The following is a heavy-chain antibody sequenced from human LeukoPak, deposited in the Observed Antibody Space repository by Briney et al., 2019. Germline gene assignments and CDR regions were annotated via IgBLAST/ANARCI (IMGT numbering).Heavy chain of an antibody. CDR2: ISVGATYI. CDR1: GFTFSTYA. Sequence: GGSLRLSCAASGFTFSTYAMTWVRQAPGKGLEWVSSISVGATYIYYADSVKGRFTISRDNAKNSLYLQMNSLRAEDTALYYCARDLKELGTAYGTDYWGQGTLVTVSS. J-gene: IGHJ4*02. V-gene: IGHV3-21*04. CDR3: ARDLKELGTAYGTDY. D-gene: IGHD6-13*01.